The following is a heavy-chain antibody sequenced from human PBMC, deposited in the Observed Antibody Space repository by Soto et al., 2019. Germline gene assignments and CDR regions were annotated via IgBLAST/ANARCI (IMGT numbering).Heavy chain of an antibody. Sequence: GGSLRLSCAASGFTFSSYAMSWVRQAPGKGLEWVSPISGSGGTTYYAENVKGRFTISRDNSKNKLYLQMNSLRAEDTAVYYCAKGSGYDYYYDMDVWGQGTTVTVSS. CDR3: AKGSGYDYYYDMDV. V-gene: IGHV3-23*01. J-gene: IGHJ6*02. D-gene: IGHD3-22*01. CDR1: GFTFSSYA. CDR2: ISGSGGTT.